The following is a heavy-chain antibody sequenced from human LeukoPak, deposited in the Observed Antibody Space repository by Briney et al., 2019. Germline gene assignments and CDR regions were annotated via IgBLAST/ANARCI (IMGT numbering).Heavy chain of an antibody. CDR3: ARHVEIAVAGPIDY. D-gene: IGHD6-19*01. V-gene: IGHV4-39*01. Sequence: SETLSLTCTVSGGSISSSRDYWGWIRQPPGKGLEWIGSIYYSGSTYSNPSLQSRVTISAYKYKNPFSLTLSSVTAADTAVYYCARHVEIAVAGPIDYWGQGTLVTAS. J-gene: IGHJ4*02. CDR1: GGSISSSRDY. CDR2: IYYSGST.